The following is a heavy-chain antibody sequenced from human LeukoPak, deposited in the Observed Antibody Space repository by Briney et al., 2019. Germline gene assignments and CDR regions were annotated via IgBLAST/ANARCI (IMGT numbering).Heavy chain of an antibody. J-gene: IGHJ4*02. V-gene: IGHV4-61*02. Sequence: PSETLSLTCTVSGGSISSGSYYWSWLRQPAGKGLEWLGRIYTSGSTNYNPSLKSRVTISVDTSKNQFSLKLSSVTAADTAVYYCARVKGYCTNGVCYSPGGDYWGQGTLVTVSS. CDR2: IYTSGST. CDR1: GGSISSGSYY. CDR3: ARVKGYCTNGVCYSPGGDY. D-gene: IGHD2-8*01.